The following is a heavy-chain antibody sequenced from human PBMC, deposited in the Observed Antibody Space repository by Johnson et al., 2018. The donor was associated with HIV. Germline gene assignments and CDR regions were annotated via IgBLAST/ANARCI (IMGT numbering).Heavy chain of an antibody. D-gene: IGHD4-17*01. Sequence: KGLEWVGRIKRKTDGGTTDYAAPVKGRFTISRDDSKNTLYLQMNSLKTEDTAVYYCTTGTTVPTWDWGQGTMVTVSS. CDR2: IKRKTDGGTT. V-gene: IGHV3-15*01. CDR3: TTGTTVPTWD. J-gene: IGHJ3*01.